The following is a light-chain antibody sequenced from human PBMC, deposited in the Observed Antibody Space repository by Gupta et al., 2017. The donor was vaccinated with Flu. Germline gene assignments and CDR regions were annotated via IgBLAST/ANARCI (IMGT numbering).Light chain of an antibody. CDR2: QDN. V-gene: IGLV3-1*01. CDR1: KLGDKF. CDR3: QAWDGSSVV. Sequence: SYEMSQPPSVSVPPGQTASIPCSGDKLGDKFASWYQQKAGQSPVLVIYQDNKRPSGIPERFSGTNSGNTATLTISGTQATDEADYYCQAWDGSSVVFGGGTKLTVL. J-gene: IGLJ2*01.